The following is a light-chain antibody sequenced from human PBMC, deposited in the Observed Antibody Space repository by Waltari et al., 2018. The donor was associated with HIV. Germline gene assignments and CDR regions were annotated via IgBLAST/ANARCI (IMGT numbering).Light chain of an antibody. J-gene: IGLJ2*01. V-gene: IGLV2-8*01. Sequence: QSALTQPPSASGSPEQSVTISCTGTSSDVGAYNFVSWYQQRPGQAPKLIIFEVNKRPSGVPDRFSGSKSVNTASLTVSGLQAEDEADYYCSSFAGTNSHVVLGGGTKLTVL. CDR1: SSDVGAYNF. CDR3: SSFAGTNSHVV. CDR2: EVN.